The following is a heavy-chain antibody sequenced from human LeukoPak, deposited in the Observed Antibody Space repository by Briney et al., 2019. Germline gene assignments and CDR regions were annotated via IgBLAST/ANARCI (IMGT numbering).Heavy chain of an antibody. CDR2: IIPIFGRA. Sequence: SVKVSCKASGGTFSNYAISWVRQAPGQGLEWMGGIIPIFGRANYAQKFQGRITITADESTSTAYMELSSLRSEDTAVYYCARTPSVVVTASPWLGWFDPWGQGTLVTVSS. CDR3: ARTPSVVVTASPWLGWFDP. CDR1: GGTFSNYA. V-gene: IGHV1-69*13. J-gene: IGHJ5*02. D-gene: IGHD2-21*02.